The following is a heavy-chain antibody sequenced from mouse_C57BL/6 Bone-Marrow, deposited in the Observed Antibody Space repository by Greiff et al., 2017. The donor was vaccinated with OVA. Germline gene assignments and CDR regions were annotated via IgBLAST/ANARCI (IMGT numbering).Heavy chain of an antibody. D-gene: IGHD2-4*01. J-gene: IGHJ1*03. Sequence: QVQLKESGPGLVAPSQSLSITCTVSGFSLTSYGVHWVRQPPGKGLEWLVVIWSDGSTTYNSALKSKLSISKDNSKSQVFLKMNSRQTDDTAMYYCARQGYDYDGYWYFDVWGTGTTVTVSS. V-gene: IGHV2-6-1*01. CDR3: ARQGYDYDGYWYFDV. CDR2: IWSDGST. CDR1: GFSLTSYG.